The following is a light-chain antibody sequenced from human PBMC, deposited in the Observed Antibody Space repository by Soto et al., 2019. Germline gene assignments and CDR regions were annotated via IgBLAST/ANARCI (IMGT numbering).Light chain of an antibody. CDR3: AAWDDSLSVVV. CDR2: RNN. V-gene: IGLV1-47*01. CDR1: SSNIGSNY. Sequence: QSVLTQPPSASGTPGQRVTISCSGSSSNIGSNYGYWYQQLPGTAPKLLIYRNNQRPSGVPDRFSGSKSGTSASPAISGLRSEDEADYYCAAWDDSLSVVVFGGGTKLTVL. J-gene: IGLJ2*01.